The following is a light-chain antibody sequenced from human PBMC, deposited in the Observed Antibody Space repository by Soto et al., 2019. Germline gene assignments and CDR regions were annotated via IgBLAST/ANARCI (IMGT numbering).Light chain of an antibody. J-gene: IGLJ1*01. V-gene: IGLV2-14*01. CDR2: EVS. CDR1: SSDVGGYNY. CDR3: SSYRSSTTYV. Sequence: QSALTQPASVSGSPGQSITISCTGTSSDVGGYNYVSWYQQHPGKAPKLMIYEVSNRPSGVSDRFSGSTSGNAASLTISGLQAEDAAIYYCSSYRSSTTYVFGTGTKVTVL.